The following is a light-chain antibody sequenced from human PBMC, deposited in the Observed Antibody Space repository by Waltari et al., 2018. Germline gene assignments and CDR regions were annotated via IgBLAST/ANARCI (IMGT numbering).Light chain of an antibody. CDR1: QSIGFC. CDR3: QQYNNWPPGT. CDR2: HAS. Sequence: ETVMTQSPATLSVSPGERATLSCRASQSIGFCLAWYQQKPGQAPRLLIYHASTRATGIPARFSGSGSETAFTLTISSLQSEDFAVYYCQQYNNWPPGTFGQGTKVQI. V-gene: IGKV3-15*01. J-gene: IGKJ1*01.